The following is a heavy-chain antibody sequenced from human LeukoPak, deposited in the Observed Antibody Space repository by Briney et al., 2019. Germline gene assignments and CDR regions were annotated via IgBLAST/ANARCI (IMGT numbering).Heavy chain of an antibody. Sequence: GGSLRLSCAASGFTFSSYGMHWFRQAPGKGLEWVAFIRYDGSNKYYADSVKGRFTISRDNSKNTLYLQMNSLRAEDTAVYYCAKDRSSSAPYWYFDLWGRGTLVTVSS. J-gene: IGHJ2*01. CDR3: AKDRSSSAPYWYFDL. D-gene: IGHD6-6*01. V-gene: IGHV3-30*02. CDR1: GFTFSSYG. CDR2: IRYDGSNK.